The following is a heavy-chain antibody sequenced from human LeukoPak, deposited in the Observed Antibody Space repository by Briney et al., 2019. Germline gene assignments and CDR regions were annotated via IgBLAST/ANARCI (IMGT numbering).Heavy chain of an antibody. D-gene: IGHD1-26*01. J-gene: IGHJ4*02. CDR3: ARDFVGATSPCFDY. V-gene: IGHV3-21*01. CDR2: ISSSGSYK. CDR1: GFTFSTYS. Sequence: EGSLRLSCAASGFTFSTYSMNWVRQAPGKGLEWGSAISSSGSYKYYADSVKGRFTISRDNAKNSLYLQMNSLRAEDTAVYYCARDFVGATSPCFDYWGQGTLVTVSS.